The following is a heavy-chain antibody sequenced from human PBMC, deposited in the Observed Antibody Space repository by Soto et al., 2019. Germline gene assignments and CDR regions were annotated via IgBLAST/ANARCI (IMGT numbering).Heavy chain of an antibody. Sequence: QVQLVESGGGVVQPGRSLRLSCAASGFTFSSYAMHWVRQAPGKGLEWVAVISYDGSNKYYADSVKGRFTISRDNSKYTLYLQMNSLRTDDTAVYYCATPLWRYDYNWGYFDLWGRGFLVTVSS. CDR2: ISYDGSNK. CDR1: GFTFSSYA. D-gene: IGHD4-4*01. J-gene: IGHJ2*01. CDR3: ATPLWRYDYNWGYFDL. V-gene: IGHV3-30-3*01.